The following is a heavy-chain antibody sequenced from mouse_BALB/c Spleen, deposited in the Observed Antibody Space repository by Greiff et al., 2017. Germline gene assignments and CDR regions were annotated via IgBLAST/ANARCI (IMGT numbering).Heavy chain of an antibody. V-gene: IGHV5-6-4*01. CDR1: GFTFSSYT. Sequence: DVKLVESGGGLVKPGGSLKLSCAASGFTFSSYTMSWVRQTPEKRLEWVATISSGGSYTYYPDSVKGRFTISRDNAKNTLYLQMSSLKSEDTAMYYCTRGTTVPYFDYWGQGTTLTVSS. CDR3: TRGTTVPYFDY. J-gene: IGHJ2*01. D-gene: IGHD1-1*01. CDR2: ISSGGSYT.